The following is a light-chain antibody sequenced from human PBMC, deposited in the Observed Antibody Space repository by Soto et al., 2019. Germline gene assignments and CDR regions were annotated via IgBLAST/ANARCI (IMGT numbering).Light chain of an antibody. Sequence: QSVLTQPPSVSGAPGQRVTISCTGSSSNIGAGFDVHWYQLLPGTAPKLLIYGNSNRPSGVPDRFSGSKSGTSASLAITGLQAEDEADYYCQSYDSSLSGWVFGGGTQLTVL. J-gene: IGLJ3*02. V-gene: IGLV1-40*01. CDR3: QSYDSSLSGWV. CDR2: GNS. CDR1: SSNIGAGFD.